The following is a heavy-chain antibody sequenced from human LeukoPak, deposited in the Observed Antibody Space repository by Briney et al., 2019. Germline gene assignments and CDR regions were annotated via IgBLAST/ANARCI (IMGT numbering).Heavy chain of an antibody. J-gene: IGHJ4*02. CDR2: MNPNSGNT. Sequence: VASVKVSCKASGYTFSSNDINWVRQATGQGLEWMGWMNPNSGNTGYAQKFQGRVTMTRNTSISTAYMELSSLRSEDTAVYYCARGRGIAAAGSTLGYRGQGTLVTVSS. D-gene: IGHD6-13*01. CDR1: GYTFSSND. V-gene: IGHV1-8*01. CDR3: ARGRGIAAAGSTLGY.